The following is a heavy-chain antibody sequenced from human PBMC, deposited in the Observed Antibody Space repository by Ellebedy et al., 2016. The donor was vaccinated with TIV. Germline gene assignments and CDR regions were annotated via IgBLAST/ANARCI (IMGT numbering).Heavy chain of an antibody. CDR1: GGSISSSSYY. D-gene: IGHD6-13*01. CDR3: ARVEQQLVVDY. Sequence: SETLSLTXTVSGGSISSSSYYWGWIRQPPGKGLEWIGSIYYSGSTYYNPSLKSRVTISVDTSKNQFSLKLSSVTAADTAVYYCARVEQQLVVDYWGQGTLVTVSS. J-gene: IGHJ4*02. CDR2: IYYSGST. V-gene: IGHV4-39*07.